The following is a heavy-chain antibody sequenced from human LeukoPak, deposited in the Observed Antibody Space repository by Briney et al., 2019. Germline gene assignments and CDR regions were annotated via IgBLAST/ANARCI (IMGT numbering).Heavy chain of an antibody. D-gene: IGHD1-20*01. J-gene: IGHJ4*02. CDR1: GFTFSDYY. Sequence: GGSLRLSCAASGFTFSDYYMSWIRQAPGKGLEWVSYISSSGSTIYYADSVKGRFTISRDNAKNSLYLQMNSLRAEDTAVYYCARGHLRYNWNGALQAGIYWGQGTLVTVSS. CDR2: ISSSGSTI. V-gene: IGHV3-11*01. CDR3: ARGHLRYNWNGALQAGIY.